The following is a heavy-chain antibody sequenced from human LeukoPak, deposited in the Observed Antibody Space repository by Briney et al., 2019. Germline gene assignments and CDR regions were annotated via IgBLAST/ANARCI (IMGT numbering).Heavy chain of an antibody. Sequence: GGSLRLSCAASGFTFSYYGMHWVRQAPDKRLEWVAFIRYDGNDKFYAKSVKGRLSISRDTSRNTLYLHMNSLRDEDTGVYYCAKDLMRDRWFGESWGQGTLVTVSS. CDR1: GFTFSYYG. J-gene: IGHJ5*02. CDR3: AKDLMRDRWFGES. CDR2: IRYDGNDK. D-gene: IGHD3-10*01. V-gene: IGHV3-30*02.